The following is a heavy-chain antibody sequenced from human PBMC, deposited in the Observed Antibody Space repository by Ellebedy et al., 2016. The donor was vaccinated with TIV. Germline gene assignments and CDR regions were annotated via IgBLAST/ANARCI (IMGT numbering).Heavy chain of an antibody. J-gene: IGHJ4*02. CDR2: INQSGSA. D-gene: IGHD6-19*01. V-gene: IGHV4-34*01. Sequence: SETLSLTCIVSDGSIRPYYWTWIRQPPGKGLEWIGEINQSGSATYNPSLKGRVTISVDMSKNQFSLRLTSVTAADTAVYYCAEGRSGWYYFDYWGQGTPVTVSS. CDR1: DGSIRPYY. CDR3: AEGRSGWYYFDY.